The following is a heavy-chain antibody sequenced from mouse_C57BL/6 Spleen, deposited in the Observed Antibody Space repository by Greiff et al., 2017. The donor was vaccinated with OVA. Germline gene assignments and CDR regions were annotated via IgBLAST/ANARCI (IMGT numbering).Heavy chain of an antibody. CDR3: ARGGDTNYFDY. J-gene: IGHJ2*01. V-gene: IGHV2-2*01. CDR2: IWSGGST. CDR1: GFSLTSYG. Sequence: QVQLQQSGPGLVQPSQCLSITCTVSGFSLTSYGVHWVRQSPGKGLEWLGVIWSGGSTDYNAAFISRLSISKDNSKSQVFFKMNSLQADDTAIYYCARGGDTNYFDYWGQGTTLTVSS.